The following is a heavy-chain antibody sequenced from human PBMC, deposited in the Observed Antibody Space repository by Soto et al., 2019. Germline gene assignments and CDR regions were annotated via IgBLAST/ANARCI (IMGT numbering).Heavy chain of an antibody. J-gene: IGHJ4*02. D-gene: IGHD6-19*01. CDR1: GSTVSSNY. CDR3: ASGSVAGTRYFDC. Sequence: EVELVESGGGLIQPGGSLRLSCAASGSTVSSNYMSWVRQAPGKGLEWVSVIYSGGTTYHADSVKGRFTISRDNSKNTLYLQMNSLRSEDTAVYYCASGSVAGTRYFDCWGQGTLVTVSS. V-gene: IGHV3-53*01. CDR2: IYSGGTT.